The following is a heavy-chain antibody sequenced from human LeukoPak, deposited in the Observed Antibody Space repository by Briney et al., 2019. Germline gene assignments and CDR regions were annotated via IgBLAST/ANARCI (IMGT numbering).Heavy chain of an antibody. CDR3: TKVEWELPRN. CDR2: IRSKTYGGTT. D-gene: IGHD1-26*01. V-gene: IGHV3-49*04. J-gene: IGHJ4*02. Sequence: PGGSLRLSCRTAGFIFGDYAMSWVRQAPGKGLECVGFIRSKTYGGTTEYDASVKDRFTISRDDSKSIAYLQMNSLKTEDTGVYYCTKVEWELPRNWGQGTLVTVST. CDR1: GFIFGDYA.